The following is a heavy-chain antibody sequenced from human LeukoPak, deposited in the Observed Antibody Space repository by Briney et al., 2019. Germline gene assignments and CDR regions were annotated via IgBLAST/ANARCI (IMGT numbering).Heavy chain of an antibody. D-gene: IGHD3-10*01. CDR2: IDWNDDK. J-gene: IGHJ5*02. V-gene: IGHV2-70*11. CDR3: ARHSVFRGVTYNWFDP. Sequence: ESGPTLVNPPQTLTLTCTFSGFSLSTSGNYVSWIRQPPGKALEWLARIDWNDDKYYSTSLKTRLTISKDTSKDLVVLTMTNMDPVDTATYYCARHSVFRGVTYNWFDPWGQGTLVTVSS. CDR1: GFSLSTSGNY.